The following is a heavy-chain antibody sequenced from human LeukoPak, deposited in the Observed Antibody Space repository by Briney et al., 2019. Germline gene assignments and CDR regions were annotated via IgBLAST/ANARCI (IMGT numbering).Heavy chain of an antibody. D-gene: IGHD3-22*01. CDR1: GGSISSYY. Sequence: SETLSLTCTVSGGSISSYYWSWIRQPPGQGLEWIGYIYYSGSTNYNPSLKSRVTISVDTSKNQFSLKLSSVTAADTAVYYCARVTYDSSGYYRPGWFDPWGQGTLVTVSS. CDR3: ARVTYDSSGYYRPGWFDP. CDR2: IYYSGST. V-gene: IGHV4-59*01. J-gene: IGHJ5*02.